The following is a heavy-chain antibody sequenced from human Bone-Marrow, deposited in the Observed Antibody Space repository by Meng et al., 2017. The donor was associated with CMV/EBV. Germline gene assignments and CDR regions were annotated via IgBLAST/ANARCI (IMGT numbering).Heavy chain of an antibody. CDR1: GYTFTDYY. Sequence: ASVKVSCKASGYTFTDYYLHWVRQAPGQGLEWMGWINPNTGATNYAQNFQGRVTMTRDTSINTAYMELGRLRSDDTAVYYCARGGATIRHWVDPWGQGTLVTVSS. V-gene: IGHV1-2*02. CDR3: ARGGATIRHWVDP. J-gene: IGHJ5*02. CDR2: INPNTGAT. D-gene: IGHD5-12*01.